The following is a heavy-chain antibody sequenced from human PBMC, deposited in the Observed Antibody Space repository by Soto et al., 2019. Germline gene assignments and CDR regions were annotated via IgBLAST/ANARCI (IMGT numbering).Heavy chain of an antibody. Sequence: ASVKVSCKASGYTFTGYYMHWVRQAPGQGLEWMGWINPNSGGTNYAQKFQGWVTMTRDTSISTAYMELSRLRSDDTAVYYCARSAAVAGKRFDYWGQGTLVTVSS. V-gene: IGHV1-2*04. D-gene: IGHD6-19*01. CDR1: GYTFTGYY. CDR3: ARSAAVAGKRFDY. J-gene: IGHJ4*02. CDR2: INPNSGGT.